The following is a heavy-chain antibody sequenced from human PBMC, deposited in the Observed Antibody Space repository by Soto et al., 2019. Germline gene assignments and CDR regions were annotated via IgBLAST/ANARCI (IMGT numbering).Heavy chain of an antibody. D-gene: IGHD3-10*01. CDR2: LSGGDDST. J-gene: IGHJ4*02. V-gene: IGHV3-23*01. CDR1: GFTFSHFA. CDR3: ARKYHYGSGTYLYYFDY. Sequence: EVQLLESGGGLVQPGGSLRLSCAASGFTFSHFAMSWVRQAPGKGLEWVSTLSGGDDSTYYADSVKDRFTISRDNSKNTLYLQLNSLRAEDTAVYYCARKYHYGSGTYLYYFDYSGQGTLVTVSS.